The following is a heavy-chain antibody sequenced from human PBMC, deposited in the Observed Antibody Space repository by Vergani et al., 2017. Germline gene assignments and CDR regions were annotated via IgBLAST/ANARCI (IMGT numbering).Heavy chain of an antibody. CDR2: ISYDGSNK. V-gene: IGHV3-30*18. Sequence: VQLVESGGGLVQPGGSLRLSCAASGFTFSSYGMHWVRQAPGKGLEWVAVISYDGSNKYYADSVKGRFTISRDNSKNTLYLQMNSLRAEDTAVYYCAKHRAAGGPDYYDSLDYWGQGTLVTVSS. CDR3: AKHRAAGGPDYYDSLDY. J-gene: IGHJ4*02. CDR1: GFTFSSYG. D-gene: IGHD3-22*01.